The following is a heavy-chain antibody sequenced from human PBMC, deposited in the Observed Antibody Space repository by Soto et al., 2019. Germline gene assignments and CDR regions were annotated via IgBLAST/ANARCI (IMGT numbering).Heavy chain of an antibody. Sequence: SETLSLTCTVSSDSISSYYWIWIRQSPGKGLEWIGYTDYSGNTNYNPSLKSRVTISGDTSKNQFSLRLSSVTAADTAVYYCARGGYYGSGRPGRMYYYYYGMDVWGQGTTVTVSS. V-gene: IGHV4-59*08. CDR3: ARGGYYGSGRPGRMYYYYYGMDV. CDR2: TDYSGNT. J-gene: IGHJ6*02. D-gene: IGHD3-10*01. CDR1: SDSISSYY.